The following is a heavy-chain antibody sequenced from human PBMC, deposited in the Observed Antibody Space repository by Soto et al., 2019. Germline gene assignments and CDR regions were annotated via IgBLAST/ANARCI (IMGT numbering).Heavy chain of an antibody. Sequence: PGGSLRLSCAASGFTFSSYAMSWVRQAPGKGLEWVSSISGSGGNTYYADSVKGRFTISRDNSKNTVHLQMNSLRAEDTAVYYCAKGGLLTGVAYFDCWGQGTLVTVSS. J-gene: IGHJ4*02. CDR2: ISGSGGNT. CDR3: AKGGLLTGVAYFDC. D-gene: IGHD7-27*01. V-gene: IGHV3-23*01. CDR1: GFTFSSYA.